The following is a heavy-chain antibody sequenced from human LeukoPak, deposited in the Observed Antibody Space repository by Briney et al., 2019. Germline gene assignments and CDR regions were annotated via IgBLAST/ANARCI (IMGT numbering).Heavy chain of an antibody. D-gene: IGHD3-16*02. J-gene: IGHJ4*02. CDR1: GGSFSGYY. CDR2: INHSGST. V-gene: IGHV4-34*01. CDR3: ARGGPRISRYRPIDY. Sequence: SETLSLTCAVYGGSFSGYYWSWIRQPPGKGLEWIGKINHSGSTNYNPSLKSRVTISVDTSKNQFSLKLSPVTAADTAVYYCARGGPRISRYRPIDYWGQGTLVTVSS.